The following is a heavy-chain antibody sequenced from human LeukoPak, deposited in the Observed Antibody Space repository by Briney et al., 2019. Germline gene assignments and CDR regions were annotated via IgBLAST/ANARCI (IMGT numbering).Heavy chain of an antibody. CDR2: ISYDGSNK. Sequence: PGGSLRLSCAASGFTFSSYAMHWVRQAPGKGLEGVAVISYDGSNKYYADSVKGRFTISRDNSKNTLYLQMNSLRAEDTAVYYCARAAMGFDYWGQGTLVTVSS. CDR3: ARAAMGFDY. D-gene: IGHD5-18*01. J-gene: IGHJ4*02. V-gene: IGHV3-30-3*01. CDR1: GFTFSSYA.